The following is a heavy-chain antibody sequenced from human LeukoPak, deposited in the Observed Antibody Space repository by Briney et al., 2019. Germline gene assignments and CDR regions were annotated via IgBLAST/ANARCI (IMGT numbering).Heavy chain of an antibody. Sequence: GGSLRLSCAASGFTVSSNYMSWVRQAPGKGLEWVSVIYSGGSTYYADSVKGRFTISRDNSKNTLYLQMNSLRAEDTAVYYCARDVGVLLWFGDEIDAFDIWGQGTMVTVSS. J-gene: IGHJ3*02. V-gene: IGHV3-66*01. CDR1: GFTVSSNY. CDR2: IYSGGST. D-gene: IGHD3-10*01. CDR3: ARDVGVLLWFGDEIDAFDI.